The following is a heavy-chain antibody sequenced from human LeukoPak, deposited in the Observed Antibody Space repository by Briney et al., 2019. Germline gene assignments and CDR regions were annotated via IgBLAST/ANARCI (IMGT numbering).Heavy chain of an antibody. J-gene: IGHJ6*02. Sequence: GGSLRLSCAASGFTFSSNEMNWVRQAPGKGLVWVSRVNTDGSSATYADSVKGRFTISRDNAKNTLYLQMNSLRAEDTAVYYCARVGYCSGGSCYSPNYYYGMDVWGQGTTVTVSS. CDR2: VNTDGSSA. D-gene: IGHD2-15*01. CDR3: ARVGYCSGGSCYSPNYYYGMDV. V-gene: IGHV3-74*03. CDR1: GFTFSSNE.